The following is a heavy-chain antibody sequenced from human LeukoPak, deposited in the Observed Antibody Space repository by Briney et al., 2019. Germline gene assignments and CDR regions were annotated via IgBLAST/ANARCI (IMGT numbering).Heavy chain of an antibody. CDR1: GGSISSGGYY. CDR3: ARDSGYDSSWFDP. CDR2: IYYSGNT. J-gene: IGHJ5*02. Sequence: SETLSLTCTVSGGSISSGGYYWSWIRQHPGKGLERIGYIYYSGNTYYNPSLKSRVTISVDTSKNQFSLKLTSVTAADTAVYYCARDSGYDSSWFDPWGQGTLVTVSS. V-gene: IGHV4-31*03. D-gene: IGHD5-12*01.